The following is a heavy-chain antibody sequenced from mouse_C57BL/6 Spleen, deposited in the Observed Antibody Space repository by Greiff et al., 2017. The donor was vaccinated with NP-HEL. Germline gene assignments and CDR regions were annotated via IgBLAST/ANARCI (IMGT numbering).Heavy chain of an antibody. CDR3: ARDETMVTTRYFDV. Sequence: EVQLQQSGPVLVKPGASVKMSCKASGYTFTDYYMNWVKQSHGKSLEWIGVINPYNGGTSYNQKFKGKATLTVDKSSSTAYMELNSLTSEDSAFYYGARDETMVTTRYFDVWGTGTTVTVSS. D-gene: IGHD2-2*01. V-gene: IGHV1-19*01. J-gene: IGHJ1*03. CDR2: INPYNGGT. CDR1: GYTFTDYY.